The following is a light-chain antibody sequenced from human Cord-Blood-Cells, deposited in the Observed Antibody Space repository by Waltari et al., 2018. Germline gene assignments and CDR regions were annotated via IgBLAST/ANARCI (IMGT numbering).Light chain of an antibody. CDR1: QGISSY. CDR2: AAS. V-gene: IGKV1-8*01. J-gene: IGKJ4*02. Sequence: AIRITQSPSSLSASTGDRVTITCRASQGISSYLAWYQQKPGKAPKLLIYAASTLQSGVPSRFSGSGSETDCTLTISCLQSEDFATYYCQQYDSYPLTFGGGTKVEIK. CDR3: QQYDSYPLT.